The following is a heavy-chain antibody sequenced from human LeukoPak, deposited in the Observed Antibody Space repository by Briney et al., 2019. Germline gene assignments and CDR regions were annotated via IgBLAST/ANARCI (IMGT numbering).Heavy chain of an antibody. CDR1: GFTFSSYW. CDR2: INSDGSST. CDR3: ARDPYYDFWSGYFYYYMDV. Sequence: PGGSLRLSCAGSGFTFSSYWMHWVRQAPGKGLVWVSRINSDGSSTSYADSVKGRFTISRDNAKNTLYLQMNSLRAEDTAVYYCARDPYYDFWSGYFYYYMDVWGKGTTVTVSS. V-gene: IGHV3-74*01. J-gene: IGHJ6*03. D-gene: IGHD3-3*01.